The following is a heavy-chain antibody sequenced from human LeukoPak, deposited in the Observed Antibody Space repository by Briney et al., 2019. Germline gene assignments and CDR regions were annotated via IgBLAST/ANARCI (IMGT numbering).Heavy chain of an antibody. CDR2: MNPNSGNT. D-gene: IGHD3-10*01. CDR1: GYTLTSYD. J-gene: IGHJ4*02. CDR3: AVTYYYGSGSYYIFDY. V-gene: IGHV1-8*01. Sequence: ASVKVSCKASGYTLTSYDINWVRQATGQGLEWMGWMNPNSGNTGYAQKFQGRVTMTRNTSISTAYMELSSLRSEDTAVYYCAVTYYYGSGSYYIFDYWGQGTLVTVSS.